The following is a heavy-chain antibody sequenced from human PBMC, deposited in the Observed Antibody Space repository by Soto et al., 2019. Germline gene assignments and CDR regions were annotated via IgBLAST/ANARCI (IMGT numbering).Heavy chain of an antibody. Sequence: GASVKVSCKASGYTFTSYAMHWVRQAPGQRLEWMGWINAGNGNTKYSQKFQGRVTITRDTSASTAYMELSSLRSEDTAVYYCARALTYYYDSSGYVFSYYFDYWGQGTLVTVSS. V-gene: IGHV1-3*01. CDR3: ARALTYYYDSSGYVFSYYFDY. D-gene: IGHD3-22*01. CDR2: INAGNGNT. J-gene: IGHJ4*02. CDR1: GYTFTSYA.